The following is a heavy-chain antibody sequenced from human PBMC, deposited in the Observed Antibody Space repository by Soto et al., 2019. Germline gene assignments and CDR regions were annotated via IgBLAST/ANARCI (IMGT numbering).Heavy chain of an antibody. Sequence: EVQLVESGGGLVQPGGSLRLSCAASGFTFSSYWMHWVRQAPGKGLVWVSRINSDGSSTSYADSVKGRFTISRDNAKNTLDLQMNRLRAEDTAVYYCVRTSLVVAAATREDYWGQGTLVTVSS. V-gene: IGHV3-74*01. J-gene: IGHJ4*02. CDR3: VRTSLVVAAATREDY. D-gene: IGHD2-15*01. CDR1: GFTFSSYW. CDR2: INSDGSST.